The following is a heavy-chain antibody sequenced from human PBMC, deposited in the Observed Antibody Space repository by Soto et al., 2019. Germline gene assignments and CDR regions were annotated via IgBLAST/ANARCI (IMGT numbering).Heavy chain of an antibody. Sequence: QVQLVESGGGVVQPGRSLRLSCAASGFTFSSYAMHWVRQAPGKGLEWVAVISYDGSNKYYADSVKGRFTISRDNSKNTLYLQMSSLRAEDTAVYYCARDDLDSSGGKLLYYYYGMDVWGQGTTVTVSS. V-gene: IGHV3-30-3*01. CDR3: ARDDLDSSGGKLLYYYYGMDV. J-gene: IGHJ6*02. CDR1: GFTFSSYA. CDR2: ISYDGSNK. D-gene: IGHD2-15*01.